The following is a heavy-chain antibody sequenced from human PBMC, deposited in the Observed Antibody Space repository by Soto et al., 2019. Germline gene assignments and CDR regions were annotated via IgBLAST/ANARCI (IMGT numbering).Heavy chain of an antibody. V-gene: IGHV4-30-4*01. CDR3: ASVYDSSGYYYLPLFDY. CDR1: GGSISSGDYY. CDR2: IYYSGST. D-gene: IGHD3-22*01. Sequence: SETLSLTCTVSGGSISSGDYYWSWIRQPPGKGLEWIGYIYYSGSTYYNPSLKSRVTISVDTSKNQFSLKLSSVTAADTAVYYCASVYDSSGYYYLPLFDYWGQGTLVTVSS. J-gene: IGHJ4*02.